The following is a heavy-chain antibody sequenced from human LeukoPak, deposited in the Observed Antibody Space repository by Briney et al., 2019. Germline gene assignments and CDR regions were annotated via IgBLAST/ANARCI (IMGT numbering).Heavy chain of an antibody. J-gene: IGHJ4*02. V-gene: IGHV1-18*01. CDR2: ISAYNGNT. CDR1: GYTFTSYG. CDR3: ARDRALLVYGGYDKYEDPGYYFDY. Sequence: ASVKVSCKSSGYTFTSYGISWVRQAPGQGLEWMGWISAYNGNTNYAQKLQGRVTMTTDTSTSTAYMELRSLRSDDTAVYYCARDRALLVYGGYDKYEDPGYYFDYWGQGTLVTVSS. D-gene: IGHD3-22*01.